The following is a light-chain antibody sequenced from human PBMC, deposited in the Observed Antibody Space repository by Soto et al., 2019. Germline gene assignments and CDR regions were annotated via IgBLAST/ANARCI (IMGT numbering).Light chain of an antibody. J-gene: IGLJ3*02. Sequence: QSVLTQPASVSGSPGQSITISCTGTSSDVGGYNSVSWYQHHPGEAPNLMIYEVTNRPSGVSNRFSGSKSGNTASLTISGLQAEDEADYYCSSFTSSSTWVFGGGTKLTVL. V-gene: IGLV2-14*01. CDR2: EVT. CDR1: SSDVGGYNS. CDR3: SSFTSSSTWV.